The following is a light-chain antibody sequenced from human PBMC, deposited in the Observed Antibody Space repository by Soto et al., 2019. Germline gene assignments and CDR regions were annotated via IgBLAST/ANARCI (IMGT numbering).Light chain of an antibody. CDR1: QSLLHSNGYNY. V-gene: IGKV2-28*01. CDR2: LGS. CDR3: MQALQTPGVT. Sequence: DIVMTQSPLSLPVTPGEPASISCRSSQSLLHSNGYNYLDWYLQKPGQSPQLLIYLGSNRASGVPDRFSGSGSGTALTLKIIRVEAEDVGVYYCMQALQTPGVTFGPGTKVDIK. J-gene: IGKJ3*01.